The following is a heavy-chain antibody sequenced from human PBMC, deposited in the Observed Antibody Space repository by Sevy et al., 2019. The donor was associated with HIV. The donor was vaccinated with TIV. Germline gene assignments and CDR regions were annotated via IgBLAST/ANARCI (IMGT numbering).Heavy chain of an antibody. V-gene: IGHV3-53*01. CDR1: GFSVSSNY. J-gene: IGHJ3*02. D-gene: IGHD3-22*01. CDR3: ARGEDFYDSSGYYYSWAFDI. CDR2: MYRDSST. Sequence: GGSLRLSCAASGFSVSSNYMSWVRQAPGKGLEWVSVMYRDSSTYYADSVKGRFTIVRDESKNTMYLQMNSLRAEDTAVYYCARGEDFYDSSGYYYSWAFDIWGQGTMVTVSS.